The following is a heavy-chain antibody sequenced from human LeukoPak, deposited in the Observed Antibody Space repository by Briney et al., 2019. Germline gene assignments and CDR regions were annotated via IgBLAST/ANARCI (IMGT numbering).Heavy chain of an antibody. Sequence: SETLSLTCTVSGGSISSYYWSWIRQPPGKGLEWIGYIYYSGSINYNPSLKSRVTLSVDTSKNQFSLKLSSVTAADTAVYYCARDPGSAFDIWGQGTMVTVSS. V-gene: IGHV4-59*01. CDR2: IYYSGSI. CDR3: ARDPGSAFDI. J-gene: IGHJ3*02. CDR1: GGSISSYY.